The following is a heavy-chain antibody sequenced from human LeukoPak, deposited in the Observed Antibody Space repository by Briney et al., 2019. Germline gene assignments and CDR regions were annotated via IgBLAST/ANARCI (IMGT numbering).Heavy chain of an antibody. CDR1: GFTFSSYW. D-gene: IGHD6-13*01. V-gene: IGHV3-74*01. Sequence: PGGSLRLSCEASGFTFSSYWMHWVRQAPGKGLVWVPRINSDGSSTRYADSVKGRFTISRDNAKNSLSLQMNSLRADDTAVYYCARGRPIAAAGTSDYWCQGTLVTVSS. CDR2: INSDGSST. CDR3: ARGRPIAAAGTSDY. J-gene: IGHJ4*02.